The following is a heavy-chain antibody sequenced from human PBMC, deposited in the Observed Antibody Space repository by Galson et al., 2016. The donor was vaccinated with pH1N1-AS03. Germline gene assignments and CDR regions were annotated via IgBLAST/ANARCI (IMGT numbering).Heavy chain of an antibody. Sequence: ETLSLTCAVSGDSVSGGHWWTWVRPSPGKGLEWIGYIYLRGSTDYNPSLADRVIISADRSTNDFSLTLSSVTAADTAVYYCARVLTPGYFHTMDVWGRGTRVTVSS. J-gene: IGHJ6*02. D-gene: IGHD2/OR15-2a*01. V-gene: IGHV4-4*02. CDR2: IYLRGST. CDR3: ARVLTPGYFHTMDV. CDR1: GDSVSGGHW.